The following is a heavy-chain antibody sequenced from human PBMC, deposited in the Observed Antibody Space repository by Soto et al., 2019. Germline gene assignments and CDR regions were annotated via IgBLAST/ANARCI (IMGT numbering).Heavy chain of an antibody. Sequence: ASETLSLTCAVYGGSFSGYYWSWIRQPPGKGLEWIGEINHSGSTNYNPSLKSRVTISVDTSKNQFSLKLSSVTAADTALYYCASFLDIAAAGTRDFDYWGQGTLVTVSS. J-gene: IGHJ4*02. CDR3: ASFLDIAAAGTRDFDY. CDR1: GGSFSGYY. CDR2: INHSGST. V-gene: IGHV4-34*01. D-gene: IGHD6-13*01.